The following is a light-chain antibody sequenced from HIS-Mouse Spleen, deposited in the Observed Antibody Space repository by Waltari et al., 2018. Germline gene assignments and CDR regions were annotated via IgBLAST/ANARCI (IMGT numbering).Light chain of an antibody. CDR2: AAS. J-gene: IGKJ1*01. Sequence: DIQLTQSPSFLSASVGDRVTITCRASQGISSYLAWYQQKPGKAPKLLIYAASTLQSGVPSRFSDSESGTEFTLTIISLKPEDYATYYCQQLNSYPPTFGQGTKVEIK. CDR1: QGISSY. CDR3: QQLNSYPPT. V-gene: IGKV1-9*01.